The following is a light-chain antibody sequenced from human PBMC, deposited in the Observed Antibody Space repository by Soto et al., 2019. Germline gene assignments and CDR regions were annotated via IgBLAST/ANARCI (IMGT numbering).Light chain of an antibody. Sequence: EIVMTQSPVTLSVSPGERATLSCRAGQGVTTNFAWYQQKSGQSPRLLIYDVSIRATGVPARFSATGSETDFTLTISGLQSEDSAVYFCQQYNNWPFSFGQGTRLEIK. J-gene: IGKJ5*01. CDR1: QGVTTN. V-gene: IGKV3-15*01. CDR2: DVS. CDR3: QQYNNWPFS.